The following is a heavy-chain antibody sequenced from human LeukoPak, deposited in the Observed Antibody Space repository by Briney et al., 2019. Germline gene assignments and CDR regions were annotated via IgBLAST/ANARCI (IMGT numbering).Heavy chain of an antibody. CDR3: ARGRSAMRMDV. V-gene: IGHV1-8*03. CDR1: GYTFTSYD. D-gene: IGHD2-2*01. Sequence: ASVKVSCKASGYTFTSYDISWVRQATGQGLEWMGWMNPSSGSTGYAQKFQGRVTISRNISISTAYMELSTLRSEDTAVYYCARGRSAMRMDVWGKGTTVTVSS. J-gene: IGHJ6*04. CDR2: MNPSSGST.